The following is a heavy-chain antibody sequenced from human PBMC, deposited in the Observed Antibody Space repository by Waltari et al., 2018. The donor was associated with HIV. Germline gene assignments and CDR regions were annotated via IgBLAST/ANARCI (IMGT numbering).Heavy chain of an antibody. CDR1: GGSISSGSYF. CDR3: ARERVTTFGVVIVYEGFDI. J-gene: IGHJ3*02. V-gene: IGHV4-61*02. D-gene: IGHD3-3*01. CDR2: RYTSGST. Sequence: QVQLQESGPGLVTPSQTLSLTCSVSGGSISSGSYFWSWIRQPAGKGREWIGRRYTSGSTNYNPSLKSRVTISGDTSKNQLSLKLRSVTAADTAVYYCARERVTTFGVVIVYEGFDIWGQGTKVIVSS.